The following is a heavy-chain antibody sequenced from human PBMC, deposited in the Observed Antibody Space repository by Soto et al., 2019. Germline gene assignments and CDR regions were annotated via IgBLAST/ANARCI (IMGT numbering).Heavy chain of an antibody. D-gene: IGHD1-26*01. Sequence: GGSLRISCAASGFTFSSYGMHWVRQAPGKGLEWVAVKSYDGSNKYYADFEKGRFTISIDNSKNTLYLQMNSLRAEDTAVYYCAKDRGDNSGSYYFYYMDVWGKGTTVTVSS. CDR1: GFTFSSYG. V-gene: IGHV3-30*18. J-gene: IGHJ6*03. CDR3: AKDRGDNSGSYYFYYMDV. CDR2: KSYDGSNK.